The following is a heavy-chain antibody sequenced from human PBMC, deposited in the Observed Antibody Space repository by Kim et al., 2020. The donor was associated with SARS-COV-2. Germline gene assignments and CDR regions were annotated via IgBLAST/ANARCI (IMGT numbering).Heavy chain of an antibody. CDR1: GFTFNNYA. D-gene: IGHD3-10*02. CDR2: ISRTGYAS. Sequence: GGSLRLSCAASGFTFNNYAMSWVRQGPGKGLEWVSGISRTGYASDYADSVRGRIIISRYSAKNTHYLQMSSVTAEDTAVYYCSRVFYVIDYWGQGTQVTVSS. J-gene: IGHJ4*02. CDR3: SRVFYVIDY. V-gene: IGHV3-23*01.